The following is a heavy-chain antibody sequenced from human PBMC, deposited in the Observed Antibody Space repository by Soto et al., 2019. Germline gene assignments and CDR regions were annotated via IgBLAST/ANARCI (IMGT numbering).Heavy chain of an antibody. CDR2: IYHSGST. CDR3: ARDCGGDCSYFDY. CDR1: GGSISSSNW. V-gene: IGHV4-4*02. Sequence: SETLSLTCAVSGGSISSSNWWSWVRQPPGKGLEWIGEIYHSGSTNYNPSLKSRVTISVDKSKNQFSLKLSSVTAADTAVHYCARDCGGDCSYFDYWGQGTLVTVSS. J-gene: IGHJ4*02. D-gene: IGHD2-21*02.